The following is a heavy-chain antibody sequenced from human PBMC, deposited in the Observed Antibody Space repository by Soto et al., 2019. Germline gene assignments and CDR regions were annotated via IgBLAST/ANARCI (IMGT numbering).Heavy chain of an antibody. J-gene: IGHJ4*02. CDR2: IWYDGSNK. D-gene: IGHD3-9*01. CDR1: GFTFSSYG. Sequence: PGGSLRLSCAASGFTFSSYGMHWVRQAPGKGLEWVAVIWYDGSNKYYADSVKGRFTISRDNSKNTLYLQMNSLRAEDTAVYYCARGVKTELRYFDWSRIYYFDYWGQGTLVTVSS. V-gene: IGHV3-33*01. CDR3: ARGVKTELRYFDWSRIYYFDY.